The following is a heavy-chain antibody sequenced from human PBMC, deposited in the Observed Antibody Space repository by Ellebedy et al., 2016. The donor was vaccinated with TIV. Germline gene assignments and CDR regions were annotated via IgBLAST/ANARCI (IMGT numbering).Heavy chain of an antibody. J-gene: IGHJ5*02. CDR3: ARHLVVVPGAMENWFDP. Sequence: ASVKVSCXASGYTFTSYGISWVRQAPGQGLEWMGWISAYNGNTNYAQKLQGRVTMTTDTSTSTAYMELRSLRSDDTAVYYCARHLVVVPGAMENWFDPWGQGTLVTVSS. V-gene: IGHV1-18*01. CDR1: GYTFTSYG. D-gene: IGHD2-2*01. CDR2: ISAYNGNT.